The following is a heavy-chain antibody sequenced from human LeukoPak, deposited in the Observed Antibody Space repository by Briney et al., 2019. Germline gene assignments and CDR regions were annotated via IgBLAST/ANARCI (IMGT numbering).Heavy chain of an antibody. V-gene: IGHV3-48*01. CDR3: ARDRLHYGEYEKTFDY. J-gene: IGHJ4*02. CDR2: ISHSSSTI. D-gene: IGHD4-17*01. CDR1: GFTFSSYS. Sequence: GGSLRLSCAASGFTFSSYSMNWVRQAPGKGLEWVSYISHSSSTIYYADSVKGRFTISRDNAKKSLYLQMNSLRAEDSAVYYCARDRLHYGEYEKTFDYWGQGTLVTVSS.